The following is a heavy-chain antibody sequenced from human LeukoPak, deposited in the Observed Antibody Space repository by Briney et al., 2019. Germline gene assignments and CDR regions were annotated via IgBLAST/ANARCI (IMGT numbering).Heavy chain of an antibody. CDR3: GSHVVLGLFVKHFDL. D-gene: IGHD3-10*02. J-gene: IGHJ2*01. CDR1: VFTFGHYW. CDR2: IRQDGATK. V-gene: IGHV3-7*02. Sequence: PGGSLRLSCAPSVFTFGHYWMSWVRQAPGKGLEWVANIRQDGATKYYVDSVRGRFTISRDNDQKSLYLQMNNLRADDVSLYICGSHVVLGLFVKHFDLWGRGSLVTVSS.